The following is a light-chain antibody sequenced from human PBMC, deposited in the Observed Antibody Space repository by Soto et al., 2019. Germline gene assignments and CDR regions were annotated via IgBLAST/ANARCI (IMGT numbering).Light chain of an antibody. J-gene: IGKJ1*01. CDR1: QSVRSY. CDR3: QQTYSAPPWT. Sequence: SLSASVGDTITITCRASQSVRSYLNWYQQKPGKAPDLLIYTTTSLQSEVPSRFSGSGSETHFTLTITSLQPEDFATYFCQQTYSAPPWTFGPGTKVDIK. V-gene: IGKV1-39*01. CDR2: TTT.